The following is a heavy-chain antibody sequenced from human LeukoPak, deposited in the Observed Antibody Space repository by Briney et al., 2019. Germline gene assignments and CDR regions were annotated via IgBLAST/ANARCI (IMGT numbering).Heavy chain of an antibody. CDR2: IKQDGTEN. CDR3: ARGMTVAANWFDP. D-gene: IGHD6-19*01. Sequence: HAGGSLRLSCAASGFTFSNYWMNWVRQAPGKGLEWVANIKQDGTENYYVDSVKGRCTISRDNAENSLNLQMNSLRAEDTAVYYCARGMTVAANWFDPWGQGTLVTVSS. V-gene: IGHV3-7*05. J-gene: IGHJ5*02. CDR1: GFTFSNYW.